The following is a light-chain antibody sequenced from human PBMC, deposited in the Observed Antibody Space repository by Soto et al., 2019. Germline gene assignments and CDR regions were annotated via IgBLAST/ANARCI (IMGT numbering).Light chain of an antibody. Sequence: EVVMTQSPDTLSVSPGERATLSCRASETVATNLAWYQQKPGQAPRLLLSGASTRAAGISDRFRGSGSGTEFTLTISSLRSEDSDIYYWQQYFEWPPMTFGQGTKVEI. V-gene: IGKV3-15*01. CDR3: QQYFEWPPMT. CDR2: GAS. J-gene: IGKJ1*01. CDR1: ETVATN.